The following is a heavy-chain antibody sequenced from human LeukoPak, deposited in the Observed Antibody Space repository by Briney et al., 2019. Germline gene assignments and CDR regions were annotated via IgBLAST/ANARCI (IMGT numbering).Heavy chain of an antibody. D-gene: IGHD3-22*01. J-gene: IGHJ4*02. CDR3: AADPSYSSGYRYYFDY. CDR1: GFTFISSA. Sequence: SVKVSCKTSGFTFISSAVQWVRQARGHRLERIGWIVVGSGNTNYAQKFQERVTITRDMSTSTAYMELSSLRSEDTAVYYCAADPSYSSGYRYYFDYWGQGTLVTVSS. CDR2: IVVGSGNT. V-gene: IGHV1-58*01.